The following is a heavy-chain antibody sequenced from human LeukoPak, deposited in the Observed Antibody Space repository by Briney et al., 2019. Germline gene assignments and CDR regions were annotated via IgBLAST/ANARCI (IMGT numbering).Heavy chain of an antibody. J-gene: IGHJ6*02. V-gene: IGHV4-30-4*01. CDR3: ARDKSITMVRGVISYGMDV. Sequence: SETLSLTCTVSGGSISSGDYYWSWIRQLPGKGLEWIGYIYYSGSTYYNPSLKSRVTITVDTSKNQFSLKLSSVTAADTAVYYCARDKSITMVRGVISYGMDVWGQGTTVTVSS. CDR2: IYYSGST. D-gene: IGHD3-10*01. CDR1: GGSISSGDYY.